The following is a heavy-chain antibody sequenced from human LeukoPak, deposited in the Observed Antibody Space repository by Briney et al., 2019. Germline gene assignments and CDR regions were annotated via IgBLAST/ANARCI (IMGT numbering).Heavy chain of an antibody. CDR1: GFTFSSYS. CDR2: ISSSSYI. J-gene: IGHJ5*02. D-gene: IGHD3-10*01. Sequence: KAGGSLRLSCAASGFTFSSYSMNWFRQAPGKGLEWVSSISSSSYIYYADSVKGRFTISRDNAKNSLYLQMNSLRAEDTAVYYCARDMVRGVQNWFDPWGQGTLVTVSS. V-gene: IGHV3-21*01. CDR3: ARDMVRGVQNWFDP.